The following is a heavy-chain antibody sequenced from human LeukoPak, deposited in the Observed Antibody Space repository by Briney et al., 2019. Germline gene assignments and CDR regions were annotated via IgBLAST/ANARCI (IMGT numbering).Heavy chain of an antibody. V-gene: IGHV3-15*01. CDR2: IKSKTNGGTA. CDR1: GFTFSNAW. Sequence: GGSLRLSCAASGFTFSNAWMSWVRQAPGKGLEGVGRIKSKTNGGTADYAAPVKGRFTISRDDSKHTLYLQMNSLKTEDTALYYCTTADPPVRVVIPLDIWGQGTMVTVSS. J-gene: IGHJ3*02. CDR3: TTADPPVRVVIPLDI. D-gene: IGHD3-10*01.